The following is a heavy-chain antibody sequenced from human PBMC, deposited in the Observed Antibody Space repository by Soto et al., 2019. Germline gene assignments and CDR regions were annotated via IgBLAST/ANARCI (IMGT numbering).Heavy chain of an antibody. CDR1: GYTFTSYG. CDR3: ARDKRYYDGSGYRTLGY. V-gene: IGHV1-18*01. Sequence: GSSVKVSCKASGYTFTSYGMSWVRQAPGQGLEWMGWISAYNGNTNYAQKLQGRVTMSTDTSTSTAYMELRSLRSDDTAVYYCARDKRYYDGSGYRTLGYLGQGTLVTVSS. J-gene: IGHJ1*01. CDR2: ISAYNGNT. D-gene: IGHD3-22*01.